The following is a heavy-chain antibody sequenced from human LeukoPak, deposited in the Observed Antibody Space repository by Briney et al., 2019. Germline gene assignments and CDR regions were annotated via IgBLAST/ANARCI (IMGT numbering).Heavy chain of an antibody. V-gene: IGHV4-34*01. CDR1: GGSFSGYY. CDR2: INHSGST. CDR3: ARISQWLAYTCYFDY. Sequence: PSETLSLTCAVYGGSFSGYYWSWIRQPPGKGLEWIGEINHSGSTNYNPSLKSRVTISVDTSKNQFSLKLSSVTAADTAVYYCARISQWLAYTCYFDYWGQGTLVTVSS. J-gene: IGHJ4*02. D-gene: IGHD6-19*01.